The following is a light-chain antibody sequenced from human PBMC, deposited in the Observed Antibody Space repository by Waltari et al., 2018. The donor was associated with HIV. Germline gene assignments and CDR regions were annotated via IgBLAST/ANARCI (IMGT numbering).Light chain of an antibody. J-gene: IGLJ3*02. CDR3: CSYAGRGAV. CDR1: SSDVGSYKL. V-gene: IGLV2-23*01. CDR2: EGN. Sequence: QSALTQPASVSGSPGQSITISCTGTSSDVGSYKLVSWYQQHPGKAPKLMIYEGNERPPGVSNRFAGSKSAKTPSLTISGLQAVDDAHYYCCSYAGRGAVFGGGTKVTVL.